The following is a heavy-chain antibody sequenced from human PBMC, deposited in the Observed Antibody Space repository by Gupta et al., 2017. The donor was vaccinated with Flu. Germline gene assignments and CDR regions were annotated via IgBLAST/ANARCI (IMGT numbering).Heavy chain of an antibody. Sequence: QLQLQESGPGLVKPSETLSLTCTVAGGSINTRSSYWAWIRQPPGKGLEWIGNIYYTRSTYYNRSLKSRVTISVDTSKNQFSLKLSSVTAADTAIYYCARQEDLVGVPDIWGQGTTVTVSS. D-gene: IGHD2-15*01. CDR1: GGSINTRSSY. V-gene: IGHV4-39*01. CDR3: ARQEDLVGVPDI. CDR2: IYYTRST. J-gene: IGHJ3*02.